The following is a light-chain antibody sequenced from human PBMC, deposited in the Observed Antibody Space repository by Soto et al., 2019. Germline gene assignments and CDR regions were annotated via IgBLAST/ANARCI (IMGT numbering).Light chain of an antibody. CDR3: QHYNSYSEA. V-gene: IGKV1-5*01. CDR2: AAS. J-gene: IGKJ1*01. Sequence: VQMAQSPSALAVCGLGRSTLTGRASQTISSWLAWYQQKPGKAPKLLIYAASSLQSGVPSRFSGSGSGTEFTLTISSLQPDDFATYYCQHYNSYSEAFGQGSKVDIK. CDR1: QTISSW.